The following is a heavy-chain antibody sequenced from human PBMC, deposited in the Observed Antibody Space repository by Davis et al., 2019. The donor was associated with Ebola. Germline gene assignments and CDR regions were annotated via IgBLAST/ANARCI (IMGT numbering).Heavy chain of an antibody. J-gene: IGHJ4*02. CDR3: AKGLKIWSGYQAGDY. CDR2: ISGSGGST. D-gene: IGHD3-3*01. Sequence: GESLKISCAASGFTFSSYAMSWVRQAPGKGLEWVSAISGSGGSTYYADSVKGRFTISRDNSKNTLYLQMNSLRAEDTAVYYCAKGLKIWSGYQAGDYWGQGTLVTVSS. V-gene: IGHV3-23*01. CDR1: GFTFSSYA.